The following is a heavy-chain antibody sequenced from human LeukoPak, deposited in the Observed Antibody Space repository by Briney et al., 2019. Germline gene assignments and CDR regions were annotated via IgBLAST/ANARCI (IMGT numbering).Heavy chain of an antibody. CDR1: GGSIGSSNYY. J-gene: IGHJ4*02. CDR2: IYYTGST. D-gene: IGHD5-18*01. Sequence: PSETLSLTCTVSGGSIGSSNYYWGWIRQPPGKGLEWIGSIYYTGSTYYNPSLKSRVTISVGTSKNQFSLKLSSVTAADTAVYFCAGQGQHNYGYPFVDYWGQGTLVTVSS. V-gene: IGHV4-39*01. CDR3: AGQGQHNYGYPFVDY.